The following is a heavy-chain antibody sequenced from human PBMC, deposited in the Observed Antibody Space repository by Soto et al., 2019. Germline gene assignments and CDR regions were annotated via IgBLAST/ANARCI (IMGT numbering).Heavy chain of an antibody. CDR2: IRYSGNT. D-gene: IGHD4-17*01. CDR3: ARSNYGDYGAQPDH. CDR1: GGSINDGAYY. J-gene: IGHJ4*02. Sequence: QVQLQESGPGLVKPAQTLSLTCTVSGGSINDGAYYWNWVRQHPEKGLEWIGYIRYSGNTYYNPSLKSRVIISLDTWKNQFAPMLNSATAADTAVYYCARSNYGDYGAQPDHWGQGTPVTVSS. V-gene: IGHV4-31*03.